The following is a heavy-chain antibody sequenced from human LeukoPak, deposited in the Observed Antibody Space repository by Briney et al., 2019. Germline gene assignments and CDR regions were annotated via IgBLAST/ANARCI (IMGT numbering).Heavy chain of an antibody. D-gene: IGHD6-13*01. V-gene: IGHV3-23*01. Sequence: GGSLRLSCAASGXTFTSYAMSWVRQAPGKGLEWVSAISGSGGSTYYADSVKGRFTIPRDNSKNTLYLQMNSLRAEDTAVYYCAKPRPSYSSSWYDHWGQGTLVTVSS. CDR1: GXTFTSYA. CDR3: AKPRPSYSSSWYDH. J-gene: IGHJ5*02. CDR2: ISGSGGST.